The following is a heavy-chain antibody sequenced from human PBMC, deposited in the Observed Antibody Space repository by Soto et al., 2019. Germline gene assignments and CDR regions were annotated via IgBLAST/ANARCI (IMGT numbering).Heavy chain of an antibody. J-gene: IGHJ6*02. CDR3: ARDPTGTTPHYGMDV. Sequence: GGSLRLSCAASGFTFSSYSMNWVRQAPGKGLEWVSSISSSSSYIYYADSVKGRFTISRDNAKNSLYLQMNSLRAEDTAVYYCARDPTGTTPHYGMDVWGQGTTVTVSS. CDR2: ISSSSSYI. V-gene: IGHV3-21*01. CDR1: GFTFSSYS. D-gene: IGHD1-7*01.